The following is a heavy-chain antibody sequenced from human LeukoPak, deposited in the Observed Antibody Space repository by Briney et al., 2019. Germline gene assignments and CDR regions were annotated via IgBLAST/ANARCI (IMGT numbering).Heavy chain of an antibody. V-gene: IGHV4-4*07. CDR1: GGSISSYY. CDR2: ISSSGST. D-gene: IGHD3-22*01. J-gene: IGHJ4*02. CDR3: ARVGGSRVRLTYIDY. Sequence: SETLSHTCTVSGGSISSYYWSWIRQPAGKGLEWIGRISSSGSTNYNPSLRSRISMSGDTSKKQFSLKLSSVTAADTAVYYCARVGGSRVRLTYIDYWGQGTLVTVSS.